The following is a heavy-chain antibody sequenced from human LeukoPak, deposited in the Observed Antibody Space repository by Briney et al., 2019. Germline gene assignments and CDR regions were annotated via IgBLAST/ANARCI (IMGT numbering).Heavy chain of an antibody. J-gene: IGHJ3*02. CDR3: ARDPRITIFGVVISAFDI. D-gene: IGHD3-3*01. V-gene: IGHV1-18*01. Sequence: ASVKVSCKASGYTFTNFGITWVRQAPGHGLEWMGWISAYTVNTNYAQKFQGRVTLTTDTSTSTAYMELRSLRSDDTAVYYCARDPRITIFGVVISAFDIWGQGTMVTVSS. CDR1: GYTFTNFG. CDR2: ISAYTVNT.